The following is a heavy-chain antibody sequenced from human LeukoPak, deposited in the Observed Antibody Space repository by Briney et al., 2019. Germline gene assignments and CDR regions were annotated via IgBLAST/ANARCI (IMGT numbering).Heavy chain of an antibody. CDR3: ARDRGTYYYDSSGHYYYYGMDV. D-gene: IGHD3-22*01. Sequence: GGSLRLSCAASGFTFSSYSMNWVRQAPGKGLEWVSSISSSSSYIYYADSVKGRFTISSDNAKNSLYLQMNSLRAEDTAVYYCARDRGTYYYDSSGHYYYYGMDVWGQGTTVTVSS. CDR2: ISSSSSYI. V-gene: IGHV3-21*01. J-gene: IGHJ6*02. CDR1: GFTFSSYS.